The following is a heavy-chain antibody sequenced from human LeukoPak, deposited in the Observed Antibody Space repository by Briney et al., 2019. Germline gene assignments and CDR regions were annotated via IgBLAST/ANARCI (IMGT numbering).Heavy chain of an antibody. Sequence: GGSRRLSCAASGFTFSSYSMNWVRQVPGKGLEWVASIISSSSYVYYADSVKGRFTIPRDNAKNSLYLQMNSLRAEDTAVYYCARDLNPIAAAGDYYYGMDVWSQGTTVTVSS. J-gene: IGHJ6*02. CDR3: ARDLNPIAAAGDYYYGMDV. CDR2: IISSSSYV. D-gene: IGHD6-13*01. V-gene: IGHV3-21*01. CDR1: GFTFSSYS.